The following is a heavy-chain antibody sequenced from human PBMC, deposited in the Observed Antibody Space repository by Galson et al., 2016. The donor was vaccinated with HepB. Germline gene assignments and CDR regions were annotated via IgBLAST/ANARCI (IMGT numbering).Heavy chain of an antibody. Sequence: SETLSLTCAVSGASVSSNWWSWVRQPPGKGLDWIGETYHTGSTNFNPSLMSRVTISLDKSKNQLSLMLTSVTAADTAVYYCARHIAVAGTRGFDYWGQGTVVTVSS. V-gene: IGHV4-4*02. CDR2: TYHTGST. CDR1: GASVSSNW. J-gene: IGHJ4*02. D-gene: IGHD6-19*01. CDR3: ARHIAVAGTRGFDY.